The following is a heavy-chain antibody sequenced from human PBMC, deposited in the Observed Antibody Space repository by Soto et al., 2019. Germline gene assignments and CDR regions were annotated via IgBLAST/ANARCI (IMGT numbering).Heavy chain of an antibody. D-gene: IGHD1-1*01. CDR1: GGSISSGGYY. Sequence: QVQLQESGPGLVKPSQTLSLTCTVSGGSISSGGYYWSWIRQHPGKGLEGIGYIYNSGSTYYNPSPRGRVTISVDTSRNQFSLKVRSVTATDTAMYFCARFTWNGAYQSYALDVWGQGPTVTVSS. CDR2: IYNSGST. J-gene: IGHJ6*02. CDR3: ARFTWNGAYQSYALDV. V-gene: IGHV4-31*03.